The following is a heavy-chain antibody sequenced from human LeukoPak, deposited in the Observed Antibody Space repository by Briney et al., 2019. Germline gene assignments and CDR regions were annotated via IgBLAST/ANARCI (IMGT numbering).Heavy chain of an antibody. CDR1: GYSISSGYF. V-gene: IGHV4-38-2*02. D-gene: IGHD6-19*01. Sequence: SETLSLTCTVSGYSISSGYFWGWIRQPPGKGLEWIGTIYNSGSTYYNASLESRVTISVDTSKNQFSLKLSSVTAADTAVYYCARRGGWSGRGYYFDYWGQGTLVTVSS. J-gene: IGHJ4*02. CDR3: ARRGGWSGRGYYFDY. CDR2: IYNSGST.